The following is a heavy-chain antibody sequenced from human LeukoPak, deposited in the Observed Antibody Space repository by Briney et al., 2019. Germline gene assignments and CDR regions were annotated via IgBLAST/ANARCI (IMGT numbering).Heavy chain of an antibody. V-gene: IGHV3-30*18. CDR2: ISYDGSNK. CDR3: AKDGNPTYYYDSSGSPAV. CDR1: GFTFSSYG. D-gene: IGHD3-22*01. J-gene: IGHJ4*02. Sequence: PGGSLRLSCAASGFTFSSYGMHWVRQAPGKGLEWVAAISYDGSNKYYADSVKGRFTISRDNSKNTLYLQMNSLRAEDTAVYYCAKDGNPTYYYDSSGSPAVWGQGTLVTVSS.